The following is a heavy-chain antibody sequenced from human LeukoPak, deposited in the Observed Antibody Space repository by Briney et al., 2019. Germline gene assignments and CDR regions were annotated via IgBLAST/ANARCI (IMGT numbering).Heavy chain of an antibody. J-gene: IGHJ4*02. D-gene: IGHD3-3*01. CDR3: AKGPRFWSGYYTPEYYFDY. CDR1: GFTFSSYG. V-gene: IGHV3-33*06. CDR2: IWYDGSNK. Sequence: PGGSLRLSCAAPGFTFSSYGMHWVRQAPGKGLEWVAVIWYDGSNKYYADSVKGRFTISRDNSKNTLYLQMNSLRAEDTAVYYCAKGPRFWSGYYTPEYYFDYWGQGTLVTVSS.